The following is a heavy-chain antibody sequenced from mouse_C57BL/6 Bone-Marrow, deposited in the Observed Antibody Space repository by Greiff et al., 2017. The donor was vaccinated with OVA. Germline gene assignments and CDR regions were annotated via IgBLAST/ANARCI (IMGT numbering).Heavy chain of an antibody. D-gene: IGHD1-1*01. CDR1: GYTFTSYW. J-gene: IGHJ2*01. Sequence: QVQLQQPGAELVKPGASVKVSCKASGYTFTSYWMHWVKQRPGQGLEWIGVINPGSGGTNYNEKFKGKATLTADKSSSTAYMQLSSLTSEDSAVYFCARRRDYGSSYAYYFDYWGQGTTLTVSS. V-gene: IGHV1-53*01. CDR3: ARRRDYGSSYAYYFDY. CDR2: INPGSGGT.